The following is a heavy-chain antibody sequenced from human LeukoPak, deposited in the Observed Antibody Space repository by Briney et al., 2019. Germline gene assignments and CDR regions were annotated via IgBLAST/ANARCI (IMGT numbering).Heavy chain of an antibody. Sequence: ASAKVSCKASGGTFSSYAISWVRQAPGQGLEWMGRVIPIFGTANYAQKFQGRVTITADKSTSTAYMELSSLRSEDTAVYYCARDQRADVLLWFGELLSWGQGTLVTVSS. CDR1: GGTFSSYA. CDR2: VIPIFGTA. CDR3: ARDQRADVLLWFGELLS. J-gene: IGHJ4*02. V-gene: IGHV1-69*06. D-gene: IGHD3-10*01.